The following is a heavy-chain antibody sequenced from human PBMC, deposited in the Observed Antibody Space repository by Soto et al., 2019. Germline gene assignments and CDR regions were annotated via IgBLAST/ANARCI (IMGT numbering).Heavy chain of an antibody. CDR3: AKVSITIFGVAPAAFDI. D-gene: IGHD3-3*01. CDR2: ISGSGGST. CDR1: GSTFSSYA. V-gene: IGHV3-23*01. Sequence: PGGSLRLSCAASGSTFSSYAMSWVRQAPGKGLEWVSAISGSGGSTYYADSVKGRFTISRDNSKNTLYLQMNSLRAEGTAVYYCAKVSITIFGVAPAAFDIWGQGTMVTVSS. J-gene: IGHJ3*02.